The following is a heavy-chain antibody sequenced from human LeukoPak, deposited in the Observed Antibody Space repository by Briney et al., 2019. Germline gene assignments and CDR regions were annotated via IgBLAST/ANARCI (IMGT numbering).Heavy chain of an antibody. CDR1: GYTFTGYY. J-gene: IGHJ3*02. V-gene: IGHV1-2*02. Sequence: ASVKVSCKASGYTFTGYYIHWVRQAPGQGLEWMGWINPNGGGTNYAQKFQGRVTMTRDTSISTAYMELSSLRSDDTAVYYCTRDSNYDLLTASAFDIWGQGTMVTVSS. CDR2: INPNGGGT. D-gene: IGHD3-9*01. CDR3: TRDSNYDLLTASAFDI.